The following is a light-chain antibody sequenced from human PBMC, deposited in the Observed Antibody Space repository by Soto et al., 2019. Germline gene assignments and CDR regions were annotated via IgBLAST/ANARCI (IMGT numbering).Light chain of an antibody. V-gene: IGKV3-11*01. J-gene: IGKJ2*01. CDR3: QKRSNWPYT. CDR1: QSVSSY. CDR2: DAS. Sequence: EIVLTQSPATRSLSPGERATLSCRASQSVSSYLAWYQQKPGQAPRLLIYDASNSATGIPARFSGSGSCTDFTLTISSLEPEDFAVYYCQKRSNWPYTFGQGTKQKI.